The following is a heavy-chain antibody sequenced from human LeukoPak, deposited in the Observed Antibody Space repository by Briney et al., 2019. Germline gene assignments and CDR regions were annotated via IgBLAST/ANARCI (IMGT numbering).Heavy chain of an antibody. CDR3: ARVPVNIWENWFDP. D-gene: IGHD1-26*01. CDR2: IYYTGST. CDR1: GGSISSSSYS. Sequence: LETLSLTCTVSGGSISSSSYSWGWIRQPPGKGLEWIGSIYYTGSTNYNPSLKSRVTISVDTSKNQFSLKLSSVTAADTAVYYCARVPVNIWENWFDPWGQGTLVTVSS. J-gene: IGHJ5*02. V-gene: IGHV4-39*07.